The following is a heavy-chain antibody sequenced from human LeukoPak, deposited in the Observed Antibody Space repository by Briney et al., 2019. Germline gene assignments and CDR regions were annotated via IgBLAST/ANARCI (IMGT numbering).Heavy chain of an antibody. CDR2: IIPILGIA. CDR1: GYTFTDYY. J-gene: IGHJ2*01. D-gene: IGHD3-22*01. Sequence: ASVKVSCKTSGYTFTDYYMHWVRQAPGQGLEWMGRIIPILGIANYAQKFQGRVTITADKSTSTAYMELSSLRSEDTAVYYCARYDSSGKRYFDLWGRGTLVTVSS. V-gene: IGHV1-69*02. CDR3: ARYDSSGKRYFDL.